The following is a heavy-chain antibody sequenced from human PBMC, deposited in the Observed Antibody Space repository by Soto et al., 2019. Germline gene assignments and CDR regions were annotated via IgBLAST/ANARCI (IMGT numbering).Heavy chain of an antibody. D-gene: IGHD3-3*01. CDR1: GASISGSRSY. CDR3: ASXRQGNYDFLSGYYALDY. CDR2: FYYTGGT. J-gene: IGHJ4*02. V-gene: IGHV4-39*01. Sequence: NPSATLSLTCTVSGASISGSRSYWGWVRQPPGKGLEWIVSFYYTGGTYSTYYNPSLKSRVTISVDTSKSQFSLNLRSVTAADTAVYYCASXRQGNYDFLSGYYALDYWGQGTLVTVSS.